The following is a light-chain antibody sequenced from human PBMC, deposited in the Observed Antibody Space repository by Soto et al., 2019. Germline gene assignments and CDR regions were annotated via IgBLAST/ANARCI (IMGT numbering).Light chain of an antibody. CDR1: HSVSSN. V-gene: IGKV3-15*01. Sequence: IVMTQSPATLSVSPGERASLSCRASHSVSSNLAWYQQKPGQAPRLLIYAASTRATGIPTRFSGSGSGTEFTLTISSLQSEDFAVYYCQQYNNWPLTFGQGTRLEIK. CDR3: QQYNNWPLT. J-gene: IGKJ5*01. CDR2: AAS.